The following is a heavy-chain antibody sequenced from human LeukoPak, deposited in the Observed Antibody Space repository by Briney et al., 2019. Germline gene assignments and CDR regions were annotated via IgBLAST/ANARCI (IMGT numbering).Heavy chain of an antibody. CDR3: ARALVEMAANYFDS. Sequence: PGGSLRLSCAASGFTFSSYEMNWVRQAPGKGLEWVSYISGSGTTIHYTDSVKGRFTISRDNAKRSLYLQMNSLRAEDTAVYYCARALVEMAANYFDSWGQGTLVTVSS. J-gene: IGHJ4*02. CDR2: ISGSGTTI. CDR1: GFTFSSYE. D-gene: IGHD5-24*01. V-gene: IGHV3-48*03.